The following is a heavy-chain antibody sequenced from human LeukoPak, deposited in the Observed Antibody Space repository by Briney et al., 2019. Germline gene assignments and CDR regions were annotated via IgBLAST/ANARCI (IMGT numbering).Heavy chain of an antibody. CDR3: AKDRYYYGSGINWFDP. CDR2: ISGSGGST. D-gene: IGHD3-10*01. CDR1: GFTFSSYA. J-gene: IGHJ5*02. Sequence: GVLRLSCAASGFTFSSYAMSWVRQAPGKGLGWVSAISGSGGSTYYADSVKGRFTISRDNSKNTLYLQMNSLRAEDTAVYYCAKDRYYYGSGINWFDPWGQGTLVTVSS. V-gene: IGHV3-23*01.